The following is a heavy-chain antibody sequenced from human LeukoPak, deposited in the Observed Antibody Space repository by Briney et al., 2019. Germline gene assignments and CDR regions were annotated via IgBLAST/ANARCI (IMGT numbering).Heavy chain of an antibody. D-gene: IGHD1-26*01. CDR1: GFTFSTYA. CDR2: ISGSGGST. V-gene: IGHV3-23*01. Sequence: GGSLRLSCAASGFTFSTYAMSWVRQAPGRGLEWVSAISGSGGSTYYADSVKGRFTISRDNSKNTLDLQMNSLRAKDTAVYYWAKGIPASGTAVRSYFDYWGQGTLVTVSS. CDR3: AKGIPASGTAVRSYFDY. J-gene: IGHJ4*02.